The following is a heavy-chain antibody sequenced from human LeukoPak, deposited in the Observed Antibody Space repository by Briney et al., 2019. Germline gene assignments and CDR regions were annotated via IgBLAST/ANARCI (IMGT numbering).Heavy chain of an antibody. CDR2: ISSSSSYI. CDR1: GFTFSSYS. Sequence: PGGSLRLACAASGFTFSSYSMNWVGQAPGKGLEWVSSISSSSSYIYYADSVKGRFTISRDNAKNSLYPQMNSLRAEDTAVYYCARLAVAGTLSFDYWGQGTLVTVSS. V-gene: IGHV3-21*01. J-gene: IGHJ4*02. D-gene: IGHD6-19*01. CDR3: ARLAVAGTLSFDY.